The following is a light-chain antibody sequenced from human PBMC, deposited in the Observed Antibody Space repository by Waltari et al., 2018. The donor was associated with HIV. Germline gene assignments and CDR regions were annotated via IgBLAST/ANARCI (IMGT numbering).Light chain of an antibody. CDR3: QQRGDWPLT. CDR1: QSISNS. J-gene: IGKJ4*01. CDR2: DAS. V-gene: IGKV3-11*01. Sequence: EIVLTQSPVTLSLSPGERATLSCRASQSISNSLAWYQQMPGQAPKLLIYDASNRATGIPARFSGSGSGSDFTLTISSLEPEDFAVYYCQQRGDWPLTFGGGTKVEIK.